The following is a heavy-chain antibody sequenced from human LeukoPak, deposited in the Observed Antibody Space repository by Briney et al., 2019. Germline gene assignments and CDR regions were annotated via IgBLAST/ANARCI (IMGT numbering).Heavy chain of an antibody. CDR1: GFTFSSYG. J-gene: IGHJ4*02. CDR2: IKQDGSEK. D-gene: IGHD3/OR15-3a*01. CDR3: ATSYDMGWLIGY. V-gene: IGHV3-7*03. Sequence: GGSLRLSCAASGFTFSSYGMHWVRQVPGQGLEWVANIKQDGSEKFYVASVKGRFTISRDNGKSSLYLQMNSLRAEDTALYYCATSYDMGWLIGYWGQGTLVTVSS.